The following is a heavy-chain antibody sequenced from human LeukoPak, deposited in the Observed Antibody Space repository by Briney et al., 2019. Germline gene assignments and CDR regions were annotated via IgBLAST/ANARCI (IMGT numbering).Heavy chain of an antibody. J-gene: IGHJ6*03. V-gene: IGHV1-69*06. CDR2: IIPIFGTA. Sequence: SVKVSCKASGGTFSSYAISWVRQAPGQGLEWMGGIIPIFGTANYAQKFQGRVTITADKSTSTAYMELSSLRSEDTAVYYCARGGPKLGIAAAGIYYYMDVWGKGTTVTVSS. CDR3: ARGGPKLGIAAAGIYYYMDV. CDR1: GGTFSSYA. D-gene: IGHD6-13*01.